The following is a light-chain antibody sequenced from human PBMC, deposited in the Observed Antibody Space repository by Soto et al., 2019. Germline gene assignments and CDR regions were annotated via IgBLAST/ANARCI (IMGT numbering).Light chain of an antibody. CDR1: SSDVGAYDY. Sequence: QSALTQPPSASGSPGQSVVISCTGTSSDVGAYDYVSWYQQHPGKVPKLMIYEVSKRPSGVPDRFSGSKSGNTASLTVSGLQPEDEADYYCSSYASSGTLVFGTGTKLTVL. J-gene: IGLJ1*01. CDR3: SSYASSGTLV. V-gene: IGLV2-8*01. CDR2: EVS.